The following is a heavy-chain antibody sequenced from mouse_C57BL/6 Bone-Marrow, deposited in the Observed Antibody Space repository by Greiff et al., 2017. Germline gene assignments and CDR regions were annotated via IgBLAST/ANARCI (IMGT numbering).Heavy chain of an antibody. D-gene: IGHD1-1*01. CDR2: IYPRSGNT. Sequence: QVQLKESGAELARPGASVKLSCKASGYTFTSYGISWVKQRTGQGLEWIGEIYPRSGNTYYNEKFKGKATLTADKSSSTAYMELRSLTSEDSAVYFCARVDYYYGSSYRHFDYWGQGTTLTVSS. CDR3: ARVDYYYGSSYRHFDY. V-gene: IGHV1-81*01. CDR1: GYTFTSYG. J-gene: IGHJ2*01.